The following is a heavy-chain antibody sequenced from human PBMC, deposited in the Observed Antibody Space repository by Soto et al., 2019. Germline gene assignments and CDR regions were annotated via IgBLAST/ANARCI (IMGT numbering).Heavy chain of an antibody. CDR2: IYHSGST. J-gene: IGHJ4*02. D-gene: IGHD5-12*01. CDR3: ARDPSQYSGYGAY. V-gene: IGHV4-4*02. CDR1: SGSISSSNW. Sequence: QVQLQESGPGLVKPSGTLSLTCAVSSGSISSSNWWSWVRQPPGKGLEWIGEIYHSGSTNYNPSLKRRVTISVDKSKIQFSLKLSSVTAADTAVYYCARDPSQYSGYGAYWGQGTLVTVSS.